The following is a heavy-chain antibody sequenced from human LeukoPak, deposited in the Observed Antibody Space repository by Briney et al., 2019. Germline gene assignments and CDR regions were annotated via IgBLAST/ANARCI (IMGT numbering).Heavy chain of an antibody. CDR1: GGXISSGGYY. J-gene: IGHJ5*02. Sequence: PSQTLSLTCTVSGGXISSGGYYWSWLRQHPGKGLEWIGYIYYSGSTYYNPSLKSRVTISVDTSKNQFSLKLSSVTAADTAVYYCARARWGIAAAGSKDWFDPWGQGTLVTVPS. D-gene: IGHD6-13*01. CDR3: ARARWGIAAAGSKDWFDP. V-gene: IGHV4-31*03. CDR2: IYYSGST.